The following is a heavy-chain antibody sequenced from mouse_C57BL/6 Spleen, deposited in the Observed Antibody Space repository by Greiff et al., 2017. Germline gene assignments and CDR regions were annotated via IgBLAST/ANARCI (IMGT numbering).Heavy chain of an antibody. Sequence: EVQLQESGPGMVKPSQSLSLTCTVTGYSITSGYDWHWIRHFPGNKLEWMGYISYSGSTNYNPYLKSRISITHDTSKNHFFLKLNSVTTEDTATYYCAREDYYYALDYWGQGSSVTVSS. V-gene: IGHV3-1*01. CDR1: GYSITSGYD. CDR2: ISYSGST. CDR3: AREDYYYALDY. J-gene: IGHJ4*01.